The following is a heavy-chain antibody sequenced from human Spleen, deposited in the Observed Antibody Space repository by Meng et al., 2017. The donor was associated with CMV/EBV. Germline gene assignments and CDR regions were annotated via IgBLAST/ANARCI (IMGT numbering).Heavy chain of an antibody. J-gene: IGHJ5*02. D-gene: IGHD3-22*01. V-gene: IGHV1-69*10. CDR3: ARALSHFDYDSSGYYYNWFDP. CDR1: YA. Sequence: YASSWVRQAPGQGLEWMGGIIPILGIAKYAQKFQGRVTITADKSTSTAYMELSSLRSEDTAVYYCARALSHFDYDSSGYYYNWFDPWGQGTLVTVSS. CDR2: IIPILGIA.